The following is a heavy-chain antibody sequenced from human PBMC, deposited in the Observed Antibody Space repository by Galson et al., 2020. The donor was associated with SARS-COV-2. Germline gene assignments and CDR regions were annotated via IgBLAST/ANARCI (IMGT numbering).Heavy chain of an antibody. J-gene: IGHJ5*02. V-gene: IGHV3-23*01. CDR1: GFTFSTSA. CDR2: IAADST. CDR3: AKSSSSRGGRFDP. D-gene: IGHD2-2*01. Sequence: GGSLRLSCATSGFTFSTSAMRWVRQAPGKGLEWVSSIAADSTYYADSVKGRFTISRDNSKNTLFLQMNSLRDEDMAVYYCAKSSSSRGGRFDPWGQGTQVTVSS.